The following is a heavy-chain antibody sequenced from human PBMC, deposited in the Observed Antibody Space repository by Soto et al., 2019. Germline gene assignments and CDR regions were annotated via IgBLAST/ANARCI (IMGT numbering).Heavy chain of an antibody. Sequence: SETLSLTCTVSGGSISSSSYYWGWIRQPPGKGLEWIGSIYYSGSTYYNPSLKSRVTISVDTSKNQFSLKLSSVTAADTAVYYCASPSHYGDHFDYWGQGTLVTVSS. CDR2: IYYSGST. J-gene: IGHJ4*02. CDR3: ASPSHYGDHFDY. D-gene: IGHD4-17*01. CDR1: GGSISSSSYY. V-gene: IGHV4-39*01.